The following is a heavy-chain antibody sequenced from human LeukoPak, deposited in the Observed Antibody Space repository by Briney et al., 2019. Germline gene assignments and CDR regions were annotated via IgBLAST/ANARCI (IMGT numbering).Heavy chain of an antibody. CDR3: AKGGNAVAGRYFDY. D-gene: IGHD6-19*01. CDR2: ISTSGGST. Sequence: PGGSLRLSCAASRFTFSSYAMHWVRQAPGKGLEWVSAISTSGGSTYYADSVKGRFTISRDNSKNTLSLQMNSLRAEDTAVYYCAKGGNAVAGRYFDYWGQGTLVTVSS. V-gene: IGHV3-23*01. J-gene: IGHJ4*02. CDR1: RFTFSSYA.